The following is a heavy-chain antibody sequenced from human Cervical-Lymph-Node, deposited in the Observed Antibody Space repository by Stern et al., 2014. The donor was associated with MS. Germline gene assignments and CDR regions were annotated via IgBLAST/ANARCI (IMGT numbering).Heavy chain of an antibody. D-gene: IGHD3-22*01. CDR2: IYWDDDK. CDR3: ARNRNYYDRSDLFDY. CDR1: GFSLSTSGVG. J-gene: IGHJ4*02. V-gene: IGHV2-5*02. Sequence: ITLKESGPTLVKPTQTLTLTCTFSGFSLSTSGVGVGWIRQPPGKALEWLALIYWDDDKRYSPSLKSRLTITNDTSKTQVVLTMTNMDPVDTATYYCARNRNYYDRSDLFDYWGQGTLVTVSS.